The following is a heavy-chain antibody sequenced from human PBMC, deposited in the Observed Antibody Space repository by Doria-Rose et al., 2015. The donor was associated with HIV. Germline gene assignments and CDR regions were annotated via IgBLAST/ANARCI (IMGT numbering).Heavy chain of an antibody. D-gene: IGHD1-26*01. CDR2: IFYTVST. CDR3: ARVLSGTYDY. CDR1: GGSISHYY. Sequence: QLQESGPGLVKPSEALSLTCGVSGGSISHYYWSWIRQPPGKGLEYIGDIFYTVSTNYSPSLKSRVSISIDTSKNKFSLRLSSVTAADTAVYYCARVLSGTYDYWGQGTLVTVSS. V-gene: IGHV4-59*01. J-gene: IGHJ4*02.